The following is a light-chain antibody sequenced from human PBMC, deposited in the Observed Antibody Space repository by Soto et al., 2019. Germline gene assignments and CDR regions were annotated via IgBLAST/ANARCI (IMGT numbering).Light chain of an antibody. CDR1: QSISSW. Sequence: DIQMTQSPSTLSASVGDRVTITCRASQSISSWLAWYQQKPGKAPKLLIYKASSLESGVPSRFSGSGSGKELTLTISRLQPDDVGTYYCQQYNSLWTFGQGTKVEIK. J-gene: IGKJ1*01. CDR3: QQYNSLWT. V-gene: IGKV1-5*03. CDR2: KAS.